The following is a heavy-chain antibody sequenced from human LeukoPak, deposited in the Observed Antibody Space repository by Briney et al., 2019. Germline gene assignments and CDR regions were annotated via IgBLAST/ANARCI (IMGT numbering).Heavy chain of an antibody. Sequence: GESLKISCKGSGYSFTTHWIGWVRQMPGKGLEWMGIIYSDDSNTRYSPSFQGQVTLSADKSINTTYLQWSSLRASDTAMYYCARLEEDLTLGVAGYWFVPWGQGTLVTVS. J-gene: IGHJ5*02. CDR1: GYSFTTHW. D-gene: IGHD3-16*01. CDR2: IYSDDSNT. CDR3: ARLEEDLTLGVAGYWFVP. V-gene: IGHV5-51*01.